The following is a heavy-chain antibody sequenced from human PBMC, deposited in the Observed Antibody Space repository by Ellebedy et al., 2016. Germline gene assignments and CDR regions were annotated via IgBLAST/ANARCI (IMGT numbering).Heavy chain of an antibody. CDR2: ISYSGST. CDR3: ASDQNNISWYKY. Sequence: SETLSLTCTVSGGSISSRSFHWGWIRQPPGTGLEWIGSISYSGSTYYNPSLKSRVTISADTSKNQFSLKLSSVTAADTAVYYCASDQNNISWYKYWGQGTLVTVSS. V-gene: IGHV4-39*07. CDR1: GGSISSRSFH. D-gene: IGHD6-13*01. J-gene: IGHJ4*02.